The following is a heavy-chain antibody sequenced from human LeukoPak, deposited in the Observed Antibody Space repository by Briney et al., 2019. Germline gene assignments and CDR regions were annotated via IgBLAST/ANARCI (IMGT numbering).Heavy chain of an antibody. CDR2: IWYDGSRK. Sequence: GGSLRLSCAASGFTFSGYGMHWVRQAPGKGLDWVAVIWYDGSRKYYVDSVKGRFTISRDNSKNMLYLQMNSLRDEDSAQYHCAGWNGDIRGFDNWGQGTQVTVSS. V-gene: IGHV3-33*01. CDR1: GFTFSGYG. CDR3: AGWNGDIRGFDN. D-gene: IGHD1-1*01. J-gene: IGHJ4*02.